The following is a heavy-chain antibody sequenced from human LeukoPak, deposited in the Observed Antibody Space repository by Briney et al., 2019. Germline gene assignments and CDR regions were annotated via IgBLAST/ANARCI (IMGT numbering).Heavy chain of an antibody. CDR1: GGSISSYY. CDR2: IYYSGST. J-gene: IGHJ3*02. V-gene: IGHV4-59*01. CDR3: ARDFAFDI. Sequence: SETLSLTCTVSGGSISSYYWSWIRQPPGKGLEWIGYIYYSGSTNYNPSLKSRVTISVDTSKNQFSLKLSSVTAADTAVYYCARDFAFDIWGQGTMVTVSS.